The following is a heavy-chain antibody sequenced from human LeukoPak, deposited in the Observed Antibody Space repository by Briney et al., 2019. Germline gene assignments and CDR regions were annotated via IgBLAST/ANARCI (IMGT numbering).Heavy chain of an antibody. V-gene: IGHV3-9*01. Sequence: GGSLRLSCAASGFTFDDYAMHWVRQAPGKGLEWVSGISWNSGSIGYADSVKGRFTIPRDNAKNSLYLQMNSLRAEDTALYYCAKDIGGGTGAFDIWGQGTMVTVSS. CDR2: ISWNSGSI. D-gene: IGHD3-10*01. J-gene: IGHJ3*02. CDR1: GFTFDDYA. CDR3: AKDIGGGTGAFDI.